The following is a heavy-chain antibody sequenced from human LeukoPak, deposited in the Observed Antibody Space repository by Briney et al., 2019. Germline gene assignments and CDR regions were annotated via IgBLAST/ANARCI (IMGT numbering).Heavy chain of an antibody. CDR2: IYYSGST. D-gene: IGHD6-6*01. Sequence: SSETLSLTCAVSGASLDSGDYYWGWIRQPPGKGLEWIGSIYYSGSTYCNPSLKSRVTISVDTSKSQFSLKLSSVTAADTAVYYCFRRREYSPGGYYFDYWGQGTLVTVSS. CDR1: GASLDSGDYY. CDR3: FRRREYSPGGYYFDY. V-gene: IGHV4-39*01. J-gene: IGHJ4*02.